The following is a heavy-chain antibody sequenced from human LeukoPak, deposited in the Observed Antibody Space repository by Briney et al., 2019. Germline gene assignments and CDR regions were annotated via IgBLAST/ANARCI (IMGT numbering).Heavy chain of an antibody. CDR2: IIGGAGGT. CDR3: AHGSMYRLDS. V-gene: IGHV3-23*01. D-gene: IGHD3-10*01. CDR1: GFSFSSHG. Sequence: GGTLRLSCAASGFSFSSHGMSWVRQAPGKGLEWVSGIIGGAGGTYYADSVKGRFTISRDNAKNTLYLQMNSLRAEDTAVYYCAHGSMYRLDSWGQGTLVTVST. J-gene: IGHJ4*02.